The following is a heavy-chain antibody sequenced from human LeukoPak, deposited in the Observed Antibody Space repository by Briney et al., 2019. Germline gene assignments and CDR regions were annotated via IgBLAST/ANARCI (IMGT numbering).Heavy chain of an antibody. CDR2: IIPIFGTA. D-gene: IGHD3-3*01. CDR3: ARGLPGSYDFWSGHFDY. CDR1: GGTFSSYA. Sequence: SVKVSCKASGGTFSSYAISWVRQAPGQGLEWMGGIIPIFGTANYAQKFQGRVTITTDESTSTAYMELSSLRSEDTAVYYCARGLPGSYDFWSGHFDYWGQGTLVTVSS. J-gene: IGHJ4*02. V-gene: IGHV1-69*05.